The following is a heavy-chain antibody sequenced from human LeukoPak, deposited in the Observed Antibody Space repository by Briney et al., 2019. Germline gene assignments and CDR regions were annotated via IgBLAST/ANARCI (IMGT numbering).Heavy chain of an antibody. CDR2: INPNSGGT. Sequence: ASVKVSCKASGYTFTDYYMHWVRQAPGQGLEWMGWINPNSGGTNYAHKFQGRVTLTRDTSISTAYMDLNRLRSDDTAIFYCARDRRGYDFDYWGQGTLVTVSS. CDR3: ARDRRGYDFDY. D-gene: IGHD5-12*01. J-gene: IGHJ4*02. CDR1: GYTFTDYY. V-gene: IGHV1-2*07.